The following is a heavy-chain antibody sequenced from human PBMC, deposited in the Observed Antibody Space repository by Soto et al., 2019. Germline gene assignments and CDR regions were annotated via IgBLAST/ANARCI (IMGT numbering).Heavy chain of an antibody. V-gene: IGHV3-7*01. CDR1: GFMFGTYW. Sequence: GVSLRLSCAATGFMFGTYWMSWVRQAPGKGLEWVANIKHDGNEKYYADSVKGRFTVSRDNVKNFLHLQMSSLRGDDTGVYFCXRATLSWGHYYFRGLDVWGQGTTVTVSS. D-gene: IGHD3-22*01. CDR2: IKHDGNEK. CDR3: XRATLSWGHYYFRGLDV. J-gene: IGHJ6*02.